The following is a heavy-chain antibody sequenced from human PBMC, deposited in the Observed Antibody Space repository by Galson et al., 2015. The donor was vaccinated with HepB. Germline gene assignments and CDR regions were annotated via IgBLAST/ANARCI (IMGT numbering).Heavy chain of an antibody. Sequence: SVKVSCKASGYTFTSYGISWVRQAPGQGLEWMGWISAYNGNTNYAQKLQGRVTMTTDTSTSTAYMELRSLRSDDTAVYYCARDLRTVPTQAYYYYGMDVWGQGTTVTVSS. CDR3: ARDLRTVPTQAYYYYGMDV. CDR1: GYTFTSYG. CDR2: ISAYNGNT. J-gene: IGHJ6*02. V-gene: IGHV1-18*01. D-gene: IGHD4-23*01.